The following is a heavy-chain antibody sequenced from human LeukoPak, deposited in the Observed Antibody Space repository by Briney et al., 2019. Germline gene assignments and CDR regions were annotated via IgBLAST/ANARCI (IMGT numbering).Heavy chain of an antibody. Sequence: SETLSLTCTVSGGSISSSSYYWSWIRQPAGKGLEWIGRIYTSGSTNYNPSLKSRVTMSVDTSKNQFSLKLSSVTAADTAVYYCARGVIMTTLPGRFDPWGQGTLVTVSS. D-gene: IGHD3-16*01. J-gene: IGHJ5*02. V-gene: IGHV4-61*02. CDR3: ARGVIMTTLPGRFDP. CDR1: GGSISSSSYY. CDR2: IYTSGST.